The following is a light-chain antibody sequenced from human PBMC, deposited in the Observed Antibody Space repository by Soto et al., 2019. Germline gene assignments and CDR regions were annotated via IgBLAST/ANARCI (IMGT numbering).Light chain of an antibody. CDR3: SSYTTSNTPLYV. CDR1: SSDVGSYNL. V-gene: IGLV2-14*02. Sequence: QSVLTQPASVSGSPGQSITISCTGTSSDVGSYNLVSWYQQHPGKAPKLMIYEGSKRPSGVSNRFSGSQSGNTASLTISGLQAEDEANYYCSSYTTSNTPLYVFGTGTKVT. CDR2: EGS. J-gene: IGLJ1*01.